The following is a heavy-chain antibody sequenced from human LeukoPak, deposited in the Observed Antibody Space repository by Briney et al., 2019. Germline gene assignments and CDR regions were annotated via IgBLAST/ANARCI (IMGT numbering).Heavy chain of an antibody. CDR1: GGTFSSYA. Sequence: GSSVKVSCKASGGTFSSYAISWVRQAPGQGLEWMGGIIPIFGTANYAQKFQGRVTITRDTSATTGYMELSSLTSEDMAVYYCAISNIGTSRNSYDIWGQGTMVTVSS. CDR2: IIPIFGTA. J-gene: IGHJ3*02. D-gene: IGHD2/OR15-2a*01. V-gene: IGHV1-69*05. CDR3: AISNIGTSRNSYDI.